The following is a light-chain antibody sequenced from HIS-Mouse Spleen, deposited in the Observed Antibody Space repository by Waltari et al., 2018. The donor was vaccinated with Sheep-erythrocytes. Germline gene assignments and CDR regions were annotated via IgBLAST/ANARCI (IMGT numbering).Light chain of an antibody. CDR2: GAS. V-gene: IGKV3-20*01. J-gene: IGKJ1*01. CDR1: QSVSSSY. Sequence: EIVLTQSPGTLSLSPGERATLSCRASQSVSSSYLAWYQQKPGQAPRLLIYGASSRATGIPDMFSGSGSGTDFTLTNSRLEPEDFAVYYCQQYGSSLRTFGQGTKVEIK. CDR3: QQYGSSLRT.